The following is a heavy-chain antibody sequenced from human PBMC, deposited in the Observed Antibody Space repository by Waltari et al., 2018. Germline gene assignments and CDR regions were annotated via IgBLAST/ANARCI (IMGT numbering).Heavy chain of an antibody. CDR3: ATWTGGSLGAFDN. J-gene: IGHJ3*02. CDR1: GFTVSNNS. CDR2: IYSGGDT. D-gene: IGHD7-27*01. Sequence: EVQLVESGGGLIQPGGSLRLSCEASGFTVSNNSMGWVCQGPGKGLECVSVIYSGGDTYDADAVRGRFTISRDNSKNTLYLQMNSLRVEDTALYYCATWTGGSLGAFDNWGQGTMVTVSS. V-gene: IGHV3-53*01.